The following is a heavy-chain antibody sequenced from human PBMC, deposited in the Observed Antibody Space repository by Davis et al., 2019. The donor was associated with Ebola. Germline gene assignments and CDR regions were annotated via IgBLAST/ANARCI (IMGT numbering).Heavy chain of an antibody. Sequence: MPSETLSLTCTVASGSVNSNVYSWNWLRQSPAKGLEWIGFIYNRGTTNYNPSLTRRVTISKDTSRNQFSLELRSVTAADTAVYYCAALFSGSYLAYVDVWGKGTTVTVS. V-gene: IGHV4-61*08. J-gene: IGHJ6*03. CDR3: AALFSGSYLAYVDV. CDR1: SGSVNSNVYS. D-gene: IGHD1-26*01. CDR2: IYNRGTT.